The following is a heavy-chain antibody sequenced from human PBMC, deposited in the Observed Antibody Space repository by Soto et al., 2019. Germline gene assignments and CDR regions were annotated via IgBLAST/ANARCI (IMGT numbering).Heavy chain of an antibody. D-gene: IGHD2-15*01. Sequence: QVQLVQSGAEVKKPGASVKVSCKASGYTFTSYGISWVRQAPGQGLEWVGWISAYNGNTNYAQKLQGRVTMTTDTSTSTAYMELRSLRSDDTAVYYCARDQGYCSGGSCYSSGFDYWGQGTLVTVSS. CDR2: ISAYNGNT. J-gene: IGHJ4*02. CDR1: GYTFTSYG. CDR3: ARDQGYCSGGSCYSSGFDY. V-gene: IGHV1-18*01.